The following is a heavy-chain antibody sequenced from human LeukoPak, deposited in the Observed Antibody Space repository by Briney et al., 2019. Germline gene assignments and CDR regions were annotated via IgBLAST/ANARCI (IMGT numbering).Heavy chain of an antibody. CDR1: GGSINSYY. D-gene: IGHD3-22*01. V-gene: IGHV4-59*01. CDR3: ARVGDRSGYFYDFDY. Sequence: SETLSLTCTVSGGSINSYYWSWIRQPPGTGLEWIGYIHYSGSTNYNPSLKSRVTISVDTSKNQFSLKLSSVTAADTAVYYCARVGDRSGYFYDFDYWGQGTLVTVSS. CDR2: IHYSGST. J-gene: IGHJ4*02.